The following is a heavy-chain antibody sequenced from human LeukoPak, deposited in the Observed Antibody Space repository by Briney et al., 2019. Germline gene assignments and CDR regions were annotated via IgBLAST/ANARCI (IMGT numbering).Heavy chain of an antibody. V-gene: IGHV3-30*18. CDR1: GFTFSSYG. CDR2: ISYDGSNK. J-gene: IGHJ4*02. CDR3: AKDQGYSSSWMEFDY. Sequence: GGSLRLSCAASGFTFSSYGMHWVRQAPGKGLEWVAVISYDGSNKYYADSVKGRFTISRDNSKNTLYLQMNSLRAEDTAVYYCAKDQGYSSSWMEFDYWGQGTLVTVSS. D-gene: IGHD6-13*01.